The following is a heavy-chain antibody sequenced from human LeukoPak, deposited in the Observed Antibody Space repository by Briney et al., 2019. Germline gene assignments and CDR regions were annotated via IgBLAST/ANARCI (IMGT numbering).Heavy chain of an antibody. CDR1: GFTFSSYG. D-gene: IGHD5-24*01. V-gene: IGHV3-33*01. CDR2: IWYDGSNK. CDR3: AREDRDGYNYYFDY. Sequence: GGSLRLSCAASGFTFSSYGMHWVRQAPGKGLEWVAVIWYDGSNKYYADSVKGRFTISRDNSKNTLYLQTNSLRAEDTAVYYCAREDRDGYNYYFDYWGQGTLVTVSS. J-gene: IGHJ4*02.